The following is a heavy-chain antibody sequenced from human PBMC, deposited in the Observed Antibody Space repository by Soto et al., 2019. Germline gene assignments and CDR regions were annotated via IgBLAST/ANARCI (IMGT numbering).Heavy chain of an antibody. CDR1: GFTFNSRA. Sequence: EERLLESGGGLVQPGGSLRLSCAASGFTFNSRAMNWVRQAPGKGLEWVSAISADGGSTWYADSVKGRFTISRDSSRNTLHLQMGSLRTEDTAIYYCAKDVWWSSVWGQGTLVTVSS. CDR2: ISADGGST. D-gene: IGHD2-21*01. J-gene: IGHJ4*02. CDR3: AKDVWWSSV. V-gene: IGHV3-23*01.